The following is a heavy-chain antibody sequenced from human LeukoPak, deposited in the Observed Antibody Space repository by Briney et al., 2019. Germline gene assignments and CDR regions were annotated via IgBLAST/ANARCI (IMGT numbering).Heavy chain of an antibody. CDR1: GFTFSSYS. V-gene: IGHV3-74*01. D-gene: IGHD4-23*01. J-gene: IGHJ4*02. Sequence: GSLRLSCAASGFTFSSYSMNWVRQAPGKGLEWVSRISSDGSRVTYADSVKGRFTISRDNAKNTLYLQMNSLRAEDTAVYYCANLLRWEPYWGQGTLVTVSS. CDR3: ANLLRWEPY. CDR2: ISSDGSRV.